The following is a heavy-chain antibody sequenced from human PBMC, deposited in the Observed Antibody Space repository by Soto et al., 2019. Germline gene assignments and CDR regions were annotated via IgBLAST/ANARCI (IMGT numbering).Heavy chain of an antibody. V-gene: IGHV3-23*01. J-gene: IGHJ4*02. CDR1: GFTFAGYST. CDR2: ISGSGGST. D-gene: IGHD6-19*01. CDR3: AKERGGFAGGWEYFDY. Sequence: EVHLLESGGGLVQPGGSLRLSCAASGFTFAGYSTMSWVRQAPGKGLEWDSSISGSGGSTYYADSVKGRFTISRDTFKKTLYLHMTALSAEDTAFYYCAKERGGFAGGWEYFDYWCQGALVTVSS.